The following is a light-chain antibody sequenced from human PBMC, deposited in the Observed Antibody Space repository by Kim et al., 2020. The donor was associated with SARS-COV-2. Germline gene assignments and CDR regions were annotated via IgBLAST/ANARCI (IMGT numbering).Light chain of an antibody. V-gene: IGLV3-21*01. Sequence: SYELTQPPSVSVAPGKTARITCGGHNIGSKSVHWYQQKPGQAPLLVIYYDSDRPSGIPERFSGSNSGNTATLTISRVEAGDEADYYCQVWERVFGGGTKLTVL. CDR2: YDS. CDR3: QVWERV. CDR1: NIGSKS. J-gene: IGLJ3*02.